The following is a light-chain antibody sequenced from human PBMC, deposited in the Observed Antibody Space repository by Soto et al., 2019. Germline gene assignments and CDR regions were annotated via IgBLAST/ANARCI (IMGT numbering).Light chain of an antibody. V-gene: IGKV1-5*01. CDR1: QSISSW. CDR3: QQLNTYPPWT. J-gene: IGKJ1*01. CDR2: AAS. Sequence: DIQMTQSPSTLSASVGDRVTITCRASQSISSWLAWYQQKPGKAPELLIYAASTLQSGVPSRFSGSGSGTDFTLTISSLQPEDSATYYCQQLNTYPPWTFGQGTKV.